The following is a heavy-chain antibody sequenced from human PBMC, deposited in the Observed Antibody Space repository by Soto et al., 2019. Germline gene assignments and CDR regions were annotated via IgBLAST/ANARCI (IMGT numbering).Heavy chain of an antibody. CDR2: IYHSGTT. CDR3: AIPGAGDFDY. J-gene: IGHJ4*02. V-gene: IGHV4-4*02. D-gene: IGHD6-13*01. CDR1: GASISNTDW. Sequence: QVQLQESGPGLVEPSGTRSLTCAVSGASISNTDWWSWVRQRPGKGLEWIGEIYHSGTTNCDPSLKSRVTISLDKSKSQFSLKLTSVTAADTAVYYCAIPGAGDFDYWGQGTLVTVSS.